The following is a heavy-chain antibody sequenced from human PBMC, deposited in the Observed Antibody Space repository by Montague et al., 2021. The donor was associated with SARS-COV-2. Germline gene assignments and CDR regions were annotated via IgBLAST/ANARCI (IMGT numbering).Heavy chain of an antibody. D-gene: IGHD3-3*01. CDR2: ISGSGLST. CDR1: GFTFRSYA. V-gene: IGHV3-23*01. J-gene: IGHJ6*03. CDR3: AKVYTDFWSGSYYYMDD. Sequence: SLRLSCAASGFTFRSYAMSWVRQAPGEGLEWVSSISGSGLSTYYADSVKGRFTISRDNSKKTLYLQMNSLRAEDTSVYYCAKVYTDFWSGSYYYMDDWSKGTKDTVSS.